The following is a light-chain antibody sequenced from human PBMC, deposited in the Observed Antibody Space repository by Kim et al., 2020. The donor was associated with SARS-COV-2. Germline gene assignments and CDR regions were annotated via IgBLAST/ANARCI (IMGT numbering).Light chain of an antibody. Sequence: ELTQPPSVSVAPGKTARITCGGNNIGSKSVHWYQQKPGQAPVLVIYYDSDRPSGIPERFSGSNSGNTATLTISRVEAGDEADYYCQVWDSSSDHPVFGGGTKVTVL. CDR3: QVWDSSSDHPV. J-gene: IGLJ3*02. CDR2: YDS. V-gene: IGLV3-21*04. CDR1: NIGSKS.